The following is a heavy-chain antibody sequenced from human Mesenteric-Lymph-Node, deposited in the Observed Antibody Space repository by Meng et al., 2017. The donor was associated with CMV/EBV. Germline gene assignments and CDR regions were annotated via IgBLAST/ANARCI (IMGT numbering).Heavy chain of an antibody. CDR2: ISAYNGNT. CDR3: ARDSATEEAGITGTTVLGFYYYGMDV. V-gene: IGHV1-18*04. Sequence: ASVKVSCKASGYTFTGYYMHWVRQAPGQGLEWMGWISAYNGNTNYAQKLQGRVTMTTDTSTSTAYMELRSLRSDDTAVYYCARDSATEEAGITGTTVLGFYYYGMDVWGQGTTVTVSS. CDR1: GYTFTGYY. J-gene: IGHJ6*02. D-gene: IGHD1-7*01.